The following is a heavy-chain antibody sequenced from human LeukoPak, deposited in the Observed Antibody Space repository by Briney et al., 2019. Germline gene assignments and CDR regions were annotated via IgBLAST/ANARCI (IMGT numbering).Heavy chain of an antibody. Sequence: SETLSLTCTVSGGSINTYYWSWIRQPPGKGLEWIGSIYINGSTKYNPSLKSRVAISVDTSKNQFSLKLTSVTAADTTLHYCARRRAVGGRLWFDPWGQGTLVTVSS. CDR3: ARRRAVGGRLWFDP. CDR2: IYINGST. CDR1: GGSINTYY. J-gene: IGHJ5*02. D-gene: IGHD2-15*01. V-gene: IGHV4-4*09.